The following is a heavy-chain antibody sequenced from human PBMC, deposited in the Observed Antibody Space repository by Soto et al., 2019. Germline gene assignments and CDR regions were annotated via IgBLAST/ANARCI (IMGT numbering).Heavy chain of an antibody. V-gene: IGHV3-21*01. CDR1: GFTFSSYS. J-gene: IGHJ4*02. D-gene: IGHD5-12*01. CDR2: ISSSSSYI. Sequence: SGGSLRLSCAASGFTFSSYSMNWVRQAPGKGLEWVSSISSSSSYIYYADSVKGRFTISRDNAKNSLYLQMNSLRAEDTAVYYCARDGRRDGYNFIFLDVGMAFDYWGQGTLVTVSS. CDR3: ARDGRRDGYNFIFLDVGMAFDY.